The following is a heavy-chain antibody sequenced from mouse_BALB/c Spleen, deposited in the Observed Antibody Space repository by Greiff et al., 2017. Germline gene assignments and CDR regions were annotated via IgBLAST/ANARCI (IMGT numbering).Heavy chain of an antibody. Sequence: LVTTGASVKISCKASGYSFTGYYMHWVKQSHGKSLEWIGYISCYNGATSYNQKFKGKATFTVDTSSSTAYMQFNSLTSEDSAVYYCARERTTVVASPPYYAMDYWGQGTSVTVSS. D-gene: IGHD1-1*01. CDR2: ISCYNGAT. V-gene: IGHV1S34*01. CDR3: ARERTTVVASPPYYAMDY. CDR1: GYSFTGYY. J-gene: IGHJ4*01.